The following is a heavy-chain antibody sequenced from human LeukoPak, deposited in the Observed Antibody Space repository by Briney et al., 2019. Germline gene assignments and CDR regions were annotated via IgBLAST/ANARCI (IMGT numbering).Heavy chain of an antibody. Sequence: GGSLRLSCAASGFTFSNHPMSWVRQAPGKGLQWVSAISAGGGSTYYADSVKGRFTISRDNSKDTLYLQMNSLRAEDTAVFYCAKAKGTSIYLLDYWGQGTLVTVSS. CDR1: GFTFSNHP. CDR2: ISAGGGST. J-gene: IGHJ4*02. V-gene: IGHV3-23*01. CDR3: AKAKGTSIYLLDY. D-gene: IGHD4-11*01.